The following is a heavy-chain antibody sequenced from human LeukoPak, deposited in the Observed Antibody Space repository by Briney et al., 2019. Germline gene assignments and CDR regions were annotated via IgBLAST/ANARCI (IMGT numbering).Heavy chain of an antibody. V-gene: IGHV3-30*04. CDR2: ISYDGSNK. CDR3: AKDFVVVPGLVNYFDY. CDR1: GFTFSSYA. Sequence: GGSLRLSCAASGFTFSSYAMHWVRQAPGKGLEWVAVISYDGSNKYYADSVKGRFTISRDNSKNTLYLQMNSLRAEDTAVYYCAKDFVVVPGLVNYFDYWGQGTLVTVSS. D-gene: IGHD2-2*01. J-gene: IGHJ4*02.